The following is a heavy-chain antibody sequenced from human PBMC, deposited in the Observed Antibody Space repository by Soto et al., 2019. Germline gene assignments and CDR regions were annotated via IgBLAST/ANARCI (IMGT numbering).Heavy chain of an antibody. V-gene: IGHV3-30-3*01. CDR3: ARSTTAAYFDY. CDR2: ISYDGSNK. CDR1: GFTFSSYA. Sequence: GGSLRLSCAASGFTFSSYAMHWVRQAPGKGLEWVAVISYDGSNKYYADSVKGRFTISRDNSKNTLYLQMNSLRAEDTAVYYCARSTTAAYFDYWGQGTLVTVSS. D-gene: IGHD1-1*01. J-gene: IGHJ4*02.